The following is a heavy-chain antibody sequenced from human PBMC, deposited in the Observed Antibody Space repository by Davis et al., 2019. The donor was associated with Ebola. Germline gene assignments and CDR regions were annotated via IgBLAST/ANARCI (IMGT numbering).Heavy chain of an antibody. Sequence: GESLKISCAASGFVFRNYVMSWVRQAPGKGLEWVSTLGTSADTYYADSVKGRFTIPRDNAKNSLYLQMNSLRAEDTAVYYCAREGGTYYYYYGLDVWGKGTTVTVSS. CDR3: AREGGTYYYYYGLDV. CDR2: LGTSADT. V-gene: IGHV3-69-1*01. D-gene: IGHD3-16*01. CDR1: GFVFRNYV. J-gene: IGHJ6*04.